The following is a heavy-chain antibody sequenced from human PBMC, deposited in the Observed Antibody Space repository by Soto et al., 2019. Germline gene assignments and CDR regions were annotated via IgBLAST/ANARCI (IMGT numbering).Heavy chain of an antibody. CDR3: AGEQMDTPMVTYDYCCGRDV. Sequence: QVQLVESGGGLVKPGGSLRLSCAASGFTFSDYYMTWLRQAPGKGLEWVSYISTSGSTIYYADSVKGRFTISRDNAKNTLYVQMNSMLAAETAVYYCAGEQMDTPMVTYDYCCGRDVWGQGSTVTVSS. D-gene: IGHD5-18*01. J-gene: IGHJ6*02. CDR1: GFTFSDYY. V-gene: IGHV3-11*01. CDR2: ISTSGSTI.